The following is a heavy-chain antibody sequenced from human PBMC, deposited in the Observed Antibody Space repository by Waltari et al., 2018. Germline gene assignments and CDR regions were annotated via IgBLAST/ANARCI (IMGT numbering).Heavy chain of an antibody. CDR3: ARQGDRGDAFDI. V-gene: IGHV4-39*01. Sequence: QLELQESGPALVKPSETLSPTCTVAGGSISSTRYYWGWIRQTPGKGLEWIRSLYYSGRTYYNPSLKRRVTISVDTSKNQFSLKLSSVTAADTAVYYCARQGDRGDAFDIWGQGTMVTVSS. CDR2: LYYSGRT. CDR1: GGSISSTRYY. J-gene: IGHJ3*02. D-gene: IGHD3-10*01.